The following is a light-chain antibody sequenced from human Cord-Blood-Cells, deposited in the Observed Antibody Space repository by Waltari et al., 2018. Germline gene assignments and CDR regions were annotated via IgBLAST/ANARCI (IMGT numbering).Light chain of an antibody. J-gene: IGLJ2*01. CDR2: EVS. Sequence: QSVLTQPPSASGTPGQRVTISCSGSSSNIGSNYVYWYQQLPGTAPKLMIYEVSNRPSGGPDRFSGSKSGNTASLTISGLQAEDEADYYCSSYTSSSTFDVVFGGGTKLTVL. CDR3: SSYTSSSTFDVV. CDR1: SSNIGSNY. V-gene: IGLV2-18*02.